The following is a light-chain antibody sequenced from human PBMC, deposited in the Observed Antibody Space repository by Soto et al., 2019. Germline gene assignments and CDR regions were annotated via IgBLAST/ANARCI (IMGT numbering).Light chain of an antibody. CDR3: QQSYLPPVT. Sequence: DIQMTQSPSSLSASVGDRVTITCRASRSISRFLNWYQQKPAKAPKLLISSASSLQGGVPSRFSGSGSGTDFTFTINSLQPEDFATYYCQQSYLPPVTFGHGTKVHIK. J-gene: IGKJ1*01. CDR1: RSISRF. V-gene: IGKV1-39*01. CDR2: SAS.